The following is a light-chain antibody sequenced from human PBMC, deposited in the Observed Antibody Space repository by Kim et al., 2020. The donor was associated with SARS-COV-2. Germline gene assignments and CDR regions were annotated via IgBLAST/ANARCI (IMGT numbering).Light chain of an antibody. CDR3: NSRDTSGNHVV. CDR2: GKN. V-gene: IGLV3-19*01. CDR1: SLRNYY. Sequence: SSELTQDPAVSVALGQTVRITCQGDSLRNYYVSWYQQKPGQAPVVVIYGKNNRPSGIPDRFSGSRSGNTASLTITGAQAEDEADYYCNSRDTSGNHVVFGGGTQLTVL. J-gene: IGLJ3*02.